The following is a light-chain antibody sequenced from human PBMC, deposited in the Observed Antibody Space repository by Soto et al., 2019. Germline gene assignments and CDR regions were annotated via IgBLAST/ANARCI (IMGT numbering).Light chain of an antibody. CDR3: QQYGTSPYT. CDR2: GAS. Sequence: EIVLTQSPGTLSLSPGERATLSCRTSQSVNTRYLAWYQQKTGQAPRLLIYGASSRATGIPDRFNGSGSGTDFALTISRLEPEDFAVYYFQQYGTSPYTFGQGTKLEIK. J-gene: IGKJ2*01. V-gene: IGKV3-20*01. CDR1: QSVNTRY.